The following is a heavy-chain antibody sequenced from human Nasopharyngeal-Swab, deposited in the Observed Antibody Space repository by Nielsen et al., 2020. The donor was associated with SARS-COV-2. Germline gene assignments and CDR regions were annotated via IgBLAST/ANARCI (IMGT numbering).Heavy chain of an antibody. V-gene: IGHV1-8*02. CDR1: GYTFTSYG. J-gene: IGHJ6*02. CDR3: ARTFYDFWSGYRYGMDV. CDR2: MNPNSGNT. D-gene: IGHD3-3*01. Sequence: ASVKVSCKASGYTFTSYGISWVRQAPGQGLEWMGWMNPNSGNTGYAQKFQGGVTMTRNTSISTAYMELSSLRSEDTAVYYCARTFYDFWSGYRYGMDVWGQGTTVTVSS.